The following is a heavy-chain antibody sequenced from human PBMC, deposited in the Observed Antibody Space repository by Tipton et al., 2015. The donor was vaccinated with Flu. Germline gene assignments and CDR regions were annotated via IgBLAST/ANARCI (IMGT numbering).Heavy chain of an antibody. J-gene: IGHJ5*02. D-gene: IGHD3-10*01. V-gene: IGHV4-34*01. CDR3: VRGGGSSSGRWFDP. CDR2: IYHRGST. Sequence: LRLSCAVYGGSFSGYYWSWIRQPPGKGLEYIGEIYHRGSTNYNPSLKSRVTISVDTSKNQFSLKLTYVTAADTAVYYCVRGGGSSSGRWFDPWGRGTLVTVSS. CDR1: GGSFSGYY.